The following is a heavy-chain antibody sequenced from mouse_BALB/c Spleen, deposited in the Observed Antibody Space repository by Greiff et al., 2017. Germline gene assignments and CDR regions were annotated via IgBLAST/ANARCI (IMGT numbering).Heavy chain of an antibody. CDR1: GYTFTSYV. D-gene: IGHD2-1*01. Sequence: VQLQQSGPELVKPGASVKMSCKASGYTFTSYVMHWVKQKPGQGLEWIGYINPYSDGTKYNEKFKGKATLTSDKSSSTAYMELSSLTSEDSAVYYCARGYYGNGYYFDYWGQGTTLTVSS. CDR3: ARGYYGNGYYFDY. V-gene: IGHV1-14*01. J-gene: IGHJ2*01. CDR2: INPYSDGT.